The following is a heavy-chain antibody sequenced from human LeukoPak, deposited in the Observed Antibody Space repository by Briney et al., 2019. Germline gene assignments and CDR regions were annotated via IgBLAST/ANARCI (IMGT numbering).Heavy chain of an antibody. J-gene: IGHJ4*02. V-gene: IGHV3-21*01. CDR3: ARDGHSVYYFDY. CDR2: ISSSSSYI. Sequence: PGGSLGLSCAASGFTFSSYWMNWVRQAPGKGLEWVSSISSSSSYIYYADSVKGRFTISRDNAKNSLYLQMNSLRAEDTAVYYCARDGHSVYYFDYWGQGTLVTVSS. D-gene: IGHD5/OR15-5a*01. CDR1: GFTFSSYW.